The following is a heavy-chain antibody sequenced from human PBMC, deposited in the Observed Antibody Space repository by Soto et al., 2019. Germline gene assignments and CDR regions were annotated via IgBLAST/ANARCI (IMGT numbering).Heavy chain of an antibody. CDR1: GFTFDDYA. CDR3: VKDKGAVAVSQKGYFDY. J-gene: IGHJ4*02. Sequence: GGSLRLSCAASGFTFDDYAMHWVRQTPGKGLEWVSGINWNSGSVGYADSVKGRFTISRDNAKNSLYMQMNSLRVEDTAVYYCVKDKGAVAVSQKGYFDYWGQGTLVTVSS. V-gene: IGHV3-9*01. CDR2: INWNSGSV. D-gene: IGHD6-19*01.